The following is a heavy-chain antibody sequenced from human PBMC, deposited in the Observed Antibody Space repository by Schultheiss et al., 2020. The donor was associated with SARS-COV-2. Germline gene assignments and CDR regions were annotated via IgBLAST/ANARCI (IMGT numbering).Heavy chain of an antibody. D-gene: IGHD7-27*01. CDR2: IYYSGST. V-gene: IGHV4-31*01. CDR3: ACDWGSLSSY. CDR1: GGSISSGGYY. Sequence: SQSLSLTCTVSGGSISSGGYYWSWIRQHPGKGLEWIGYIYYSGSTYYNPSLKSLVTISVDTSKNQFSLKLSSVTAADTAVYYCACDWGSLSSYWGQGTLVTVSS. J-gene: IGHJ4*02.